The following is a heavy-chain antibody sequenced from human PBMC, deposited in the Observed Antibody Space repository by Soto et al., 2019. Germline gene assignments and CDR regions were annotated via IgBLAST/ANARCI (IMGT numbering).Heavy chain of an antibody. V-gene: IGHV1-69*01. CDR3: AGDDSGLYNWFAP. Sequence: QVQLVQSGAEVKKPGSSVKVSCKASGGTFSSYAISWVRQAPGQGLGWMGGIIPIFGTANYAQKFQGRVTITADESTSTAYMELSSLRSEDTAVYYCAGDDSGLYNWFAPWGQRTLVTVSS. CDR2: IIPIFGTA. J-gene: IGHJ5*02. D-gene: IGHD6-19*01. CDR1: GGTFSSYA.